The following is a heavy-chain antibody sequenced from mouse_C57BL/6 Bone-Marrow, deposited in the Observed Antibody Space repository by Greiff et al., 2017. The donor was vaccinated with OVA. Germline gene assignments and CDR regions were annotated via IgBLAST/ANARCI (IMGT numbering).Heavy chain of an antibody. V-gene: IGHV1-15*01. Sequence: VQLQQSGAELVRPGASVTLSCKASGYTFTDYEMHWVKQTPVHGLEWIGAIDPETGGTAYNQKFKGKAILTADKSSSTAYMELRSLTSEDSAVYYCTRTFIYYGNPFAYWGQGTLVTVSA. D-gene: IGHD2-1*01. CDR2: IDPETGGT. CDR1: GYTFTDYE. CDR3: TRTFIYYGNPFAY. J-gene: IGHJ3*01.